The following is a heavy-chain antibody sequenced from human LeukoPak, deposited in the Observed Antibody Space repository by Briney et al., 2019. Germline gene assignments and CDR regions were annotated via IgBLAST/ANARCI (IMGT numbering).Heavy chain of an antibody. D-gene: IGHD6-13*01. CDR3: AKDLKRSSEDHPDY. CDR2: ISGSGGST. J-gene: IGHJ4*02. CDR1: GFTFSSYG. V-gene: IGHV3-23*01. Sequence: GGTLRLSCAASGFTFSSYGMSWVRQAPGKGLKWVSAISGSGGSTYYADSVKGRFTISRDNSKNTLYLQMNSLRAEDTAVYYCAKDLKRSSEDHPDYWGQGTLVTVSS.